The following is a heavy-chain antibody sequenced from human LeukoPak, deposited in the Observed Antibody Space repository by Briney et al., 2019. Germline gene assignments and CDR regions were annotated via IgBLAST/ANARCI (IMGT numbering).Heavy chain of an antibody. CDR1: GFTFSTHS. CDR2: ISGNGNTI. CDR3: ARGSLVHYYGSGSYRIRAGFDS. Sequence: PGGSLRLSCAASGFTFSTHSMNWVRQAPGKGLEWLSYISGNGNTIYYADSVKGRFTISRDNAKNSLYLQMNSLRAEDTAVYYCARGSLVHYYGSGSYRIRAGFDSWGQGTLVTVSS. D-gene: IGHD3-10*01. J-gene: IGHJ4*02. V-gene: IGHV3-48*04.